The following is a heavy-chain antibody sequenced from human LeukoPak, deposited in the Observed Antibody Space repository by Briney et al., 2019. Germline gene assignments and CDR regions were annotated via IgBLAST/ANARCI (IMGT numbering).Heavy chain of an antibody. J-gene: IGHJ1*01. CDR2: IYPGDSDT. Sequence: GESLKISCKGSGYSFTSYWIGWVRQMPGKGLEWMGIIYPGDSDTRYSPSFQGQVTISADKSISTAYLQWSSLKASDTAMYYCATQDPNYYDSSGYYPTFQHWGQGTLVTVSS. CDR3: ATQDPNYYDSSGYYPTFQH. CDR1: GYSFTSYW. V-gene: IGHV5-51*01. D-gene: IGHD3-22*01.